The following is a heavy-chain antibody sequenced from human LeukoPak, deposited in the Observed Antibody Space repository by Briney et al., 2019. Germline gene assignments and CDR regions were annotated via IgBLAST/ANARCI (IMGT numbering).Heavy chain of an antibody. Sequence: SETLSLTCTVSGGSVSSGSYRWAWIRQPPGKGLEWIGNIYYGGSTYYNPSFKSRVTISVDTSKHQFSLRLRSVTAADTAVYYCARHKDYYYSYMDVWGKGTTVTISS. CDR3: ARHKDYYYSYMDV. J-gene: IGHJ6*03. V-gene: IGHV4-39*01. CDR2: IYYGGST. CDR1: GGSVSSGSYR.